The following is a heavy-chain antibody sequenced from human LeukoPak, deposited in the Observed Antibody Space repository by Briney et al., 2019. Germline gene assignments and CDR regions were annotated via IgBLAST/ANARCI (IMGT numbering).Heavy chain of an antibody. V-gene: IGHV3-21*01. CDR2: ISISSNYI. Sequence: SGGSLRLSCAASGFTFSRYSMNWVRQAPGKGLEWVSSISISSNYIYYTDSVKGRFTISRDNAKNSLYLQMNSLRAEDTAVYYCAREDASSMDVWGKGTTVTVSS. J-gene: IGHJ6*03. CDR1: GFTFSRYS. CDR3: AREDASSMDV.